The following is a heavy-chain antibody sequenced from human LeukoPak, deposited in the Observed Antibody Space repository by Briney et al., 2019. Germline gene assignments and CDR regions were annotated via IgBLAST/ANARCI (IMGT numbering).Heavy chain of an antibody. V-gene: IGHV1-69*05. CDR2: IIPIFGTA. J-gene: IGHJ6*03. Sequence: GASVKVSCKASGGTFSSYAISWVRQAPGQGLEWMGGIIPIFGTANYAQKFQGRVTITTDESTSTAYMELSSLRSEDTAVYYCARADYDFWSGYSKYYMDVWGKGTTVTVSS. CDR1: GGTFSSYA. D-gene: IGHD3-3*01. CDR3: ARADYDFWSGYSKYYMDV.